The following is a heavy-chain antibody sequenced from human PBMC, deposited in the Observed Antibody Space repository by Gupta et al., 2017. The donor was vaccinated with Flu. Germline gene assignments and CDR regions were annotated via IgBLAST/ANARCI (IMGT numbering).Heavy chain of an antibody. CDR3: ASPGTGRSYLDY. CDR2: SGST. D-gene: IGHD3-10*01. J-gene: IGHJ4*02. V-gene: IGHV4-39*01. Sequence: SGSTYYNPSLKSRVTISVDTSKNQFSLKLSSVTAADTAVYYCASPGTGRSYLDYWGQGTLVTVSS.